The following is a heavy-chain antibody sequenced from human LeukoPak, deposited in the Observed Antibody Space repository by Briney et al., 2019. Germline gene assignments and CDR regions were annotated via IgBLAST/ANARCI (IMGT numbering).Heavy chain of an antibody. CDR3: AGGGSSSWYRRGEYSS. D-gene: IGHD6-13*01. CDR2: IYQGEST. CDR1: GGSVNSVTYY. V-gene: IGHV4-39*01. Sequence: KASETLSLTCAVSGGSVNSVTYYWAWVRQPPGKGLEWIGSIYQGESTYSNPSLESRVSMSVDTSKNQFSLRLTSVTAADTAVYYCAGGGSSSWYRRGEYSSWGQGTLVTVSS. J-gene: IGHJ5*02.